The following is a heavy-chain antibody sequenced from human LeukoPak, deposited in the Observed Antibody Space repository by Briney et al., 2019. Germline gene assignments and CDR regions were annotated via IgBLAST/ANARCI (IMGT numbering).Heavy chain of an antibody. V-gene: IGHV4-59*08. CDR2: LYYSGSDSGRT. CDR3: ARHGYYDFWNTDEGDAFDI. D-gene: IGHD3-3*01. J-gene: IGHJ3*02. Sequence: SETLSLTCTVSGGSMSRYYWNWMRQTPGKGLEWIGFLYYSGSDSGRTTYNPSLESRVTISVDTSKNQFSLKLSSVTAADTAVYYCARHGYYDFWNTDEGDAFDIWGQGTMVTVS. CDR1: GGSMSRYY.